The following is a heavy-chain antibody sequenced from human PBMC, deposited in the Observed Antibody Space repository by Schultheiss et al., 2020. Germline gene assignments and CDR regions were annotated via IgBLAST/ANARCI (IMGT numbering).Heavy chain of an antibody. CDR3: ARRGRGDTEGSFDY. CDR2: INHSGST. J-gene: IGHJ4*02. D-gene: IGHD3-10*01. V-gene: IGHV4-34*01. CDR1: GGSFSGYY. Sequence: SETLSLTCAVYGGSFSGYYWSWIRQPPGKGLEWIGEINHSGSTNYNPSLKSRVTISVDTSKNQFSLKLSSVTAADTAVYYCARRGRGDTEGSFDYWGQGTLVTVSS.